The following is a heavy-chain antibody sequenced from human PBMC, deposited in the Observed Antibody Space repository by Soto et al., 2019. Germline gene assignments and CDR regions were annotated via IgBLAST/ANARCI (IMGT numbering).Heavy chain of an antibody. D-gene: IGHD2-15*01. CDR2: IIPIFGTA. CDR3: ASRYCSGGSCYSWFGWFDP. Sequence: SGKVCCKASRGSFSSYAISWVRQAPGQGLEWMGGIIPIFGTANYAQKFQGRVTITADKSTSTAYMELSSLRSEDTAVYYCASRYCSGGSCYSWFGWFDPWGQGTLVTVSS. V-gene: IGHV1-69*06. J-gene: IGHJ5*02. CDR1: RGSFSSYA.